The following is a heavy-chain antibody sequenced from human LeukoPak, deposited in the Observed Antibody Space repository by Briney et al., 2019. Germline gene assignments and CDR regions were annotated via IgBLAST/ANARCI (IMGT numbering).Heavy chain of an antibody. D-gene: IGHD2-2*03. CDR2: IIPILGIA. CDR1: GGTFSSYA. J-gene: IGHJ6*02. CDR3: ARVAGYCSSTSCYYMDV. V-gene: IGHV1-69*04. Sequence: SVKVSCKASGGTFSSYAISWVRQAPGQGLEWMGRIIPILGIANYAQKFQGRVTITADKSTSTAYMELSSLRSEDTAVYYRARVAGYCSSTSCYYMDVWGQGTTVTVSS.